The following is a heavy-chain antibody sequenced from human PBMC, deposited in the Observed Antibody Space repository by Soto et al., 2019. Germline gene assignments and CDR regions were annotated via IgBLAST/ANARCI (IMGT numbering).Heavy chain of an antibody. CDR1: GFTFSSYG. CDR3: ARDPSVGYFDY. Sequence: QVQLMESGGGVVQPGRSLRLSCAASGFTFSSYGMHWVRQAPGKGLEWVAVIWYDGSNKYYADSVKGRFTISRDNSKNTLYLQMNSLRAEDTAVYYCARDPSVGYFDYWGQGTLVTVSS. V-gene: IGHV3-33*01. CDR2: IWYDGSNK. J-gene: IGHJ4*02.